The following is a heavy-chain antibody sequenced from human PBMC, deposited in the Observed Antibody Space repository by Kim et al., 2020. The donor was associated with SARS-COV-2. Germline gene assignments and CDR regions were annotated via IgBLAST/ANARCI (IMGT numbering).Heavy chain of an antibody. J-gene: IGHJ3*02. CDR1: GGSISSSSYY. CDR2: IYDSGST. Sequence: SETLSLTCTVSGGSISSSSYYWGWIRQPPGKGLEWIGSIYDSGSTYYNPSLKSLVTISVDTSKNPFSLKLSSVTAADTAVYYCARHYGDITGRWAAFDIWGQGQMHTVSA. D-gene: IGHD1-20*01. V-gene: IGHV4-39*01. CDR3: ARHYGDITGRWAAFDI.